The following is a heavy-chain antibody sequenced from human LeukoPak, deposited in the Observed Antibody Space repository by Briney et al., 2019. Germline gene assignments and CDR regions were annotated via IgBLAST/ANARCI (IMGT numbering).Heavy chain of an antibody. CDR1: GGSISTYY. CDR2: IYYSGSI. J-gene: IGHJ4*02. D-gene: IGHD5-18*01. V-gene: IGHV4-59*08. Sequence: SETLSLTCTVSGGSISTYYWSWIRQPPGKGLEWIGYIYYSGSINYNPSLKSRVTISVDTSKNQFSLKLTSVTAADTAVYYCARSRGYSYGTTFLDYWGQGTLVTVSS. CDR3: ARSRGYSYGTTFLDY.